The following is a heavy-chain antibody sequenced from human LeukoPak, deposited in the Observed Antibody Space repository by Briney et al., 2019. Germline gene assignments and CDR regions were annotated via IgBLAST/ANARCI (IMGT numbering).Heavy chain of an antibody. Sequence: ASVKVSCKASGYTFTGYYMHWVRQAPGQGLEWMGIINPSGGSTSYAQKFQGRVTMTRDTSTSTVYMELSSLRSEDTAVYYCARRSGYDNYMDVWGKGTTVTISS. CDR2: INPSGGST. CDR3: ARRSGYDNYMDV. D-gene: IGHD5-12*01. CDR1: GYTFTGYY. J-gene: IGHJ6*03. V-gene: IGHV1-46*01.